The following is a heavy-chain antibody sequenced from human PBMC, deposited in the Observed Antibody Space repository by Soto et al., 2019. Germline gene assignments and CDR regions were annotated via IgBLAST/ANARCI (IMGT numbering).Heavy chain of an antibody. CDR1: GGSISSGGYH. Sequence: QVQLQESGPGLVKPSQTLSLTCTVSGGSISSGGYHWSWSRQHPGKGLEWFGYIYYIGSTYYNPSLKTPVTISLDTSKNQFSPKLSSVTAADTAVYYSAREGDYCSGGSCYRWFDPWGQGTLVTVSS. D-gene: IGHD2-15*01. CDR2: IYYIGST. CDR3: AREGDYCSGGSCYRWFDP. J-gene: IGHJ5*02. V-gene: IGHV4-31*01.